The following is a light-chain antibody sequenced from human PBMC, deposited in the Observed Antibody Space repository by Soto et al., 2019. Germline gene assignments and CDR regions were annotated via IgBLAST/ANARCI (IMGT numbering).Light chain of an antibody. CDR2: EVY. CDR3: CSYAASDSFVV. J-gene: IGLJ2*01. V-gene: IGLV2-8*01. CDR1: SSDVGGYNY. Sequence: QSALTQPPSASGSPGQSVTISCTGTSSDVGGYNYVSWYQHHPDKAPKLMIYEVYKRPSGVPDRFSGSKYGNTASLTVSGLQAEDEAEYYCCSYAASDSFVVFGGGTKLTVL.